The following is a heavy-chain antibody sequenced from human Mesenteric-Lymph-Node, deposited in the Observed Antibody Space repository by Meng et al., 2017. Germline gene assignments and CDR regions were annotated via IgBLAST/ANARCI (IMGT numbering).Heavy chain of an antibody. D-gene: IGHD1-1*01. CDR1: GVSISSSYW. J-gene: IGHJ4*02. V-gene: IGHV4-4*02. CDR3: ARERVRERGLLDY. Sequence: QVQLQESGPGLVKPSGTLSLTCAVSGVSISSSYWWTWVRQAPGKGLEWIGEIDPIGSTKYNPSLKSRVTISMDRSTNQFFLDLTSVNAADTAVYYCARERVRERGLLDYWGLGTLVTVSS. CDR2: IDPIGST.